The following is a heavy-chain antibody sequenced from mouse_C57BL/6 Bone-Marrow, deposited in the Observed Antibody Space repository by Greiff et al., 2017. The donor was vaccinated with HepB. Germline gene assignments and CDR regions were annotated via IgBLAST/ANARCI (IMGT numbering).Heavy chain of an antibody. CDR2: ISYDGSN. Sequence: EVKLVESGPGLVKPSQSLSLTCSVTGYSITSGYYWNWSRQFPGNKLEWMGYISYDGSNNYNPSLKTRISITRDTSKNQFFLKLNSVTTEDTATYYCARDDGFTGGFAYWGQGTLVTVSA. CDR1: GYSITSGYY. CDR3: ARDDGFTGGFAY. D-gene: IGHD2-3*01. V-gene: IGHV3-6*01. J-gene: IGHJ3*01.